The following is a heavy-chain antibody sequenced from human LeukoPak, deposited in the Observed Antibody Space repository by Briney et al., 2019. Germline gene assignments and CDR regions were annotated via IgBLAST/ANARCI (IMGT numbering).Heavy chain of an antibody. V-gene: IGHV4-30-4*01. J-gene: IGHJ2*01. CDR1: GGSISSGDYY. CDR3: ARGGLGTGLNFDL. D-gene: IGHD1/OR15-1a*01. CDR2: IYYSGST. Sequence: PSQTLPLTCTVSGGSISSGDYYWSWIRQPPGKGLEWIGYIYYSGSTYYNPSLKSRVTISVDTSKNQFSLKLSSVTAADTAVYYCARGGLGTGLNFDLWGRGTLVTVSS.